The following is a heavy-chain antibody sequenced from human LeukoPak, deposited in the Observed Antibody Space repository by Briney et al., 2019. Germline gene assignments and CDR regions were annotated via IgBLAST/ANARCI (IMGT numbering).Heavy chain of an antibody. D-gene: IGHD3-22*01. V-gene: IGHV4-30-4*08. CDR3: ARVDGRGLDYYDSSGYYYVGY. J-gene: IGHJ4*02. CDR1: GGSISSGGYY. Sequence: SESLSLACSVSGGSISSGGYYWGWIRQPPGKGLEWIGYMYYSGSTYYTPSLNRRDTISVEPTKHQFYLTLTSGTTAETAVYYCARVDGRGLDYYDSSGYYYVGYWGQGTLVTVSS. CDR2: MYYSGST.